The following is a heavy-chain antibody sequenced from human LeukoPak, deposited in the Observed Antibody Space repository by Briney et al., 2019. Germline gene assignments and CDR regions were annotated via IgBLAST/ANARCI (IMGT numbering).Heavy chain of an antibody. CDR2: ISAYNGNT. V-gene: IGHV1-18*01. Sequence: GASVKVSCKASGYTFTSYGISWVRQAPGQGLEWMGWISAYNGNTNYAQKLQGRVTMTTDTSTSTAYMELRSLRSDDTAVYYCARELWFGEPPVGHQLDAFDIWGQGTMVTVSS. D-gene: IGHD3-10*01. J-gene: IGHJ3*02. CDR3: ARELWFGEPPVGHQLDAFDI. CDR1: GYTFTSYG.